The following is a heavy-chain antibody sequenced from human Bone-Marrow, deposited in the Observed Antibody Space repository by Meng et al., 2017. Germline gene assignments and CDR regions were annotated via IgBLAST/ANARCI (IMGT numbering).Heavy chain of an antibody. CDR3: ARAGLLLWFGDLDY. CDR2: ISYDGSNK. V-gene: IGHV3-30*04. D-gene: IGHD3-10*01. CDR1: GFTFSSYA. J-gene: IGHJ4*02. Sequence: GESLKISCAASGFTFSSYAMHWVRQAPGKGLEWVAVISYDGSNKYYADSVKGRFTISRDNSKNTLYLQMNSLRAEDMAVYYCARAGLLLWFGDLDYWGQGTLVIVSS.